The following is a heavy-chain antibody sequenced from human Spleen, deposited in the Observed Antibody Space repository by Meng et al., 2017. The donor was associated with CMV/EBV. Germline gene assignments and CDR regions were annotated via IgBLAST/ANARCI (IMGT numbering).Heavy chain of an antibody. CDR1: GGSMSSGDYF. D-gene: IGHD6-19*01. V-gene: IGHV4-30-4*01. CDR3: ARDPYATGWAG. J-gene: IGHJ4*02. Sequence: VETQWSCPGRVQPSLPLSPTCTFSGGSMSSGDYFWNWIRQPPGKGLEWIGYIYYSGNTYYNPSLKSRVTISIDTSKNQFSLKLSSVTAADTAVYYCARDPYATGWAGWGQGTLVTVSS. CDR2: IYYSGNT.